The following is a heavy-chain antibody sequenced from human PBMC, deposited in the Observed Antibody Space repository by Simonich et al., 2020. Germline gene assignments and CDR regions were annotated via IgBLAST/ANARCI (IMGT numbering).Heavy chain of an antibody. Sequence: QLQLQESGPGLVKPSETLSLTCTVSGGSISSSSYYWGWIRQPPGKGLEWIGSIYYSEGTYYNPSLKSRVTISVDTSKNQFSLKMSSVTAADTAVYYCARHAGFAFDIWGQGTMVTVSS. CDR2: IYYSEGT. J-gene: IGHJ3*02. CDR1: GGSISSSSYY. D-gene: IGHD6-13*01. V-gene: IGHV4-39*01. CDR3: ARHAGFAFDI.